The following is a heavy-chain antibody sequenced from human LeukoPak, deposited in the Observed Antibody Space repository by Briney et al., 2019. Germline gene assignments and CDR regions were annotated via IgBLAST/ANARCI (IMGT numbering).Heavy chain of an antibody. CDR2: IYSGGST. CDR1: GFTVSSNY. CDR3: ARGGWLQSWDY. D-gene: IGHD5-24*01. V-gene: IGHV3-53*01. Sequence: GGSLRLSCAASGFTVSSNYMSWVCQAPGKGLEWVSVIYSGGSTYYADSVKSRFTISRDNSKNTLYLQMNSLRAEDTAVYYCARGGWLQSWDYWGQGTLVTVSS. J-gene: IGHJ4*02.